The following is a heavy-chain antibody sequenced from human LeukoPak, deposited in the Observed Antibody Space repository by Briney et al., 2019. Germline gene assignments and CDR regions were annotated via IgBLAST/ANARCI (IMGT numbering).Heavy chain of an antibody. CDR3: AKRPYVGSGSYYDAEHFDY. D-gene: IGHD3-10*01. J-gene: IGHJ4*02. V-gene: IGHV3-23*01. Sequence: PGGSLRLSCAASGFTFSSYAMSWVRQAPGKGLEWVSAISGSGGSTYYADSVKGRFTISRDNSKNTLYLQMNSLRAEDTAVYYCAKRPYVGSGSYYDAEHFDYWGQGTLVTVSS. CDR1: GFTFSSYA. CDR2: ISGSGGST.